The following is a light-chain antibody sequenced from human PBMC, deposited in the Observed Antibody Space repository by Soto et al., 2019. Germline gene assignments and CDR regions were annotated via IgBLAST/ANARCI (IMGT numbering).Light chain of an antibody. J-gene: IGKJ5*01. CDR2: GVS. V-gene: IGKV3-15*01. CDR1: QSVSSD. Sequence: EIVMTQSPANLSASPGERATLSCRTSQSVSSDLAWYQQKPGQAPRLLIYGVSTRASGVSARFSGSGSGTEFTLTISSLQSEDAAVYYCQQYNNWPPITFGQGTRLEMK. CDR3: QQYNNWPPIT.